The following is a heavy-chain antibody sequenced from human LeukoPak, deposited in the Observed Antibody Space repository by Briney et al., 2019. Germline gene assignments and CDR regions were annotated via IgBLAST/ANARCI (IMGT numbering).Heavy chain of an antibody. CDR1: GYTFTSYG. D-gene: IGHD6-13*01. CDR2: ISTYNGNT. Sequence: GASVKVSCKASGYTFTSYGISWVRQAPGQGLEWMGWISTYNGNTNYAQKLQGRVTMTTDTSTSTAYMELRSLRSDDTAVYYCARDLRSIAAAGSRGYYYGMDVWGQGTTVTVSS. CDR3: ARDLRSIAAAGSRGYYYGMDV. V-gene: IGHV1-18*01. J-gene: IGHJ6*02.